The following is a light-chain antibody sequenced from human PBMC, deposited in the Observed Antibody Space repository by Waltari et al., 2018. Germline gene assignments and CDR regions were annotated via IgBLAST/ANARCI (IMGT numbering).Light chain of an antibody. Sequence: QSVLTQPPSVSGAPGQRVSISCTGSGSNLGAGYDVHWYQQHPGKAPKLLIYGTSTRPPGGPDRFFGSQSGTSASLAITALQAEDEAEYDGQSYDTSLSVVFGGGTKLTVL. CDR2: GTS. J-gene: IGLJ2*01. V-gene: IGLV1-40*01. CDR3: QSYDTSLSVV. CDR1: GSNLGAGYD.